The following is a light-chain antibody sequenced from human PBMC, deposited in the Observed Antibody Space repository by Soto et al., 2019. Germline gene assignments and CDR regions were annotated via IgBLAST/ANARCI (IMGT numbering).Light chain of an antibody. V-gene: IGLV2-14*01. CDR3: SSHTSSNTLV. CDR2: EVT. Sequence: QSALTQPASVSGSPGQSITISCTGTSNDVGSYDYVSWYQNYPGKAPKLMIYEVTKRPSGVSSRFSGSKSGNTASLTISGLQAEDGADYYCSSHTSSNTLVFGGGTKLTVL. CDR1: SNDVGSYDY. J-gene: IGLJ3*02.